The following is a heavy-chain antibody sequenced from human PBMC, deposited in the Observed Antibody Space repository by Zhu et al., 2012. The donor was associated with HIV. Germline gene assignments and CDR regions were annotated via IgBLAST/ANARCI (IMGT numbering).Heavy chain of an antibody. Sequence: QVRLQESGPGLVKPSQTLSLTCTVSGVSISSGDYYWSWIRQPPGKGLEWIGYVYYSGITYYNPSLKSRITISVDTSKNQFSLKLSSVTAADTAVYYCARYYYASGRTIDYWGQGTLVTVSS. D-gene: IGHD3-10*01. J-gene: IGHJ4*02. CDR3: ARYYYASGRTIDY. CDR1: GVSISSGDYY. V-gene: IGHV4-30-4*08. CDR2: VYYSGIT.